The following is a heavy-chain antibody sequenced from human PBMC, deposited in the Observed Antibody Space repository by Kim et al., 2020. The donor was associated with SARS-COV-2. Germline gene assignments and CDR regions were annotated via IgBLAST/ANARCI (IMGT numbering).Heavy chain of an antibody. V-gene: IGHV3-74*01. D-gene: IGHD2-8*01. CDR2: INTDGSSS. J-gene: IGHJ3*02. CDR1: GFTLSSYW. CDR3: ATSPSSVYKNDRGSHLWDSAFDI. Sequence: GGSLRLSCAASGFTLSSYWMHWVRQAPGKGLVWVSRINTDGSSSSYADSVKGRFSISRDNAKNTLYLQMNSLRAEDTAVYYCATSPSSVYKNDRGSHLWDSAFDIWGHGTMVTVSS.